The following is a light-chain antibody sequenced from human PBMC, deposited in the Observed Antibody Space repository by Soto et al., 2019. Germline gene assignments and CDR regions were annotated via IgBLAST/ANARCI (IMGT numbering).Light chain of an antibody. V-gene: IGKV3-15*01. CDR3: QQYNTYLRYT. CDR2: DAS. Sequence: EIVLTQSPATLSVSPGERATLSCRASQTISRSLAWYQQKPGQAPRLLIYDASTRATGIPARFSGSGSGAEFTLTITSLQSDDIATYYCQQYNTYLRYTFGQGTKLEIK. CDR1: QTISRS. J-gene: IGKJ2*01.